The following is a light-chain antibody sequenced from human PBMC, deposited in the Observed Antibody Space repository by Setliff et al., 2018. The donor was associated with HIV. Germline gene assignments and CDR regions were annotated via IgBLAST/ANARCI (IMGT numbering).Light chain of an antibody. Sequence: SALTQPRSVSGSPGQSVTISCTGTSSDVGGYNYVSWYQQHPGKAPKLIIYDVIERPSGVPDRFSGSKSGNTASLTISGLQAEDEADYYCCSYAGSYTRVFGGGTKVTV. J-gene: IGLJ3*02. CDR1: SSDVGGYNY. CDR2: DVI. CDR3: CSYAGSYTRV. V-gene: IGLV2-11*01.